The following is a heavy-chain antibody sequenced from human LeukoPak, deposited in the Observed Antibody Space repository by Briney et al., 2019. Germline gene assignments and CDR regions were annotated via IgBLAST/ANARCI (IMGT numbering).Heavy chain of an antibody. Sequence: PGGSLRLSCAASGITFSSYAMSWVRQAPGKGLEWVSAISGSGGSTFYADSVKGRFTISRDNAKNTLYLQMNSLRAEDTAVYYCVRDGALTVPFDYWGQGTLVTVSS. J-gene: IGHJ4*02. D-gene: IGHD4-11*01. V-gene: IGHV3-23*01. CDR3: VRDGALTVPFDY. CDR1: GITFSSYA. CDR2: ISGSGGST.